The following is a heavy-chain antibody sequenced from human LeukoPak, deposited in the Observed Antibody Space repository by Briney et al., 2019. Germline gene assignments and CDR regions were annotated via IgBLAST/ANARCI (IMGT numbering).Heavy chain of an antibody. J-gene: IGHJ4*02. Sequence: GGSLRLSCAASGFTFSSYAMHWVRQAPGKGLEWVAVISYDGSNKYYADSVKGRFTISRDNSKNTLYLQMNSLRAEDTAVYYCARESPPAFSDSSGPFDYWGQGTLVTVSS. CDR1: GFTFSSYA. CDR2: ISYDGSNK. CDR3: ARESPPAFSDSSGPFDY. V-gene: IGHV3-30-3*01. D-gene: IGHD3-22*01.